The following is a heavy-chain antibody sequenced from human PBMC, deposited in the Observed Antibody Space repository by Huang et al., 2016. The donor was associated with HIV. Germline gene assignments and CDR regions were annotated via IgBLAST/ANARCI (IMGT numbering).Heavy chain of an antibody. Sequence: VESGGRSVQPGGSIKLSCVGSTFTFGAYWMSWVRQPPGKGLEWVAKIKQDEREKYYVDSVKGRFNISRDNARKVLFLEMDDLRVEDTAIYFCATKTAGMDIWGQGTTVTVSS. CDR3: ATKTAGMDI. CDR1: TFTFGAYW. V-gene: IGHV3-7*01. CDR2: IKQDEREK. D-gene: IGHD1-7*01. J-gene: IGHJ6*02.